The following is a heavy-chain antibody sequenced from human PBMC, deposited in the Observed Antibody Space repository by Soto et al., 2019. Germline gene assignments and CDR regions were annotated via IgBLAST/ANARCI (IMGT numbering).Heavy chain of an antibody. CDR2: IKSKTDGGTT. CDR3: TTDNWNYDLDYYYYGMDV. D-gene: IGHD1-7*01. J-gene: IGHJ6*02. CDR1: GFTFSNAW. Sequence: PGGSLRLSCAASGFTFSNAWMNWVRQAPGKGLEWVGRIKSKTDGGTTDYAAPVKGRFTISRDDSKNTLYLQMNSLKTEDTAVYYCTTDNWNYDLDYYYYGMDVWGQGTTVTVSS. V-gene: IGHV3-15*07.